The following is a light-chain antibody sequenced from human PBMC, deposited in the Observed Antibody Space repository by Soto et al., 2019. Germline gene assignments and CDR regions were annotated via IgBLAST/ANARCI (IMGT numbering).Light chain of an antibody. CDR1: QSISSY. Sequence: DIQMTQSPSSLSASVGDRVTITCRASQSISSYLNWYQQKPGKAPKLLIYAASSLQSGVPSRFSGSGSGTDFTLTISSLEAEDVAFYWCQQYFDVPFNFGGGTKVDI. CDR2: AAS. CDR3: QQYFDVPFN. J-gene: IGKJ4*01. V-gene: IGKV1-39*01.